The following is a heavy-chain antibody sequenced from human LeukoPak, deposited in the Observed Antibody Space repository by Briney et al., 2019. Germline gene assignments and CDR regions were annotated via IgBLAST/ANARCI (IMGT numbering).Heavy chain of an antibody. J-gene: IGHJ4*02. V-gene: IGHV3-23*01. CDR3: AKWGDYDVLTGYYDPDY. CDR2: ITGSGGGT. Sequence: PGGPLRLSCAASGFTFSNYAMSWVRQAPGKGLEWVSAITGSGGGTYYAGSVKGRFTISRDNSKNTLYLQMNSLRAEDTAVYYCAKWGDYDVLTGYYDPDYWGQGTLVTVSS. CDR1: GFTFSNYA. D-gene: IGHD3-9*01.